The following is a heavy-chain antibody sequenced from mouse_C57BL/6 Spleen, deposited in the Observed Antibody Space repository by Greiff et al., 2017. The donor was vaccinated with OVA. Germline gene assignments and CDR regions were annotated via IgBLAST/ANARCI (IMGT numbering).Heavy chain of an antibody. CDR1: GFTFSDYG. J-gene: IGHJ3*01. CDR2: ISSGSGTI. Sequence: EVKLVESGGGLVKPGGSLKLSCAASGFTFSDYGMHWVRQAPEKGLEWVAYISSGSGTIYYADKVKGRFTISRDNAKNTLCLQMTSLRSEDTAMYYGAREDEGAYWGQGTLVTVSA. V-gene: IGHV5-17*01. CDR3: AREDEGAY.